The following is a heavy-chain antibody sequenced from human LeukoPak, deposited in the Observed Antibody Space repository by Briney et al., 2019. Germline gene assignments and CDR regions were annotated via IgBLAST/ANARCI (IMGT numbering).Heavy chain of an antibody. J-gene: IGHJ3*02. D-gene: IGHD2-15*01. CDR1: RFTFSSYS. V-gene: IGHV3-21*04. Sequence: GGSLRLSCAASRFTFSSYSMNWVRQAPGKGLEWVSSISSSSSYIYYADAVKGRFNICRDNAKNSLYLQVNSLRGEDTALYYCARDGFGFCSGDNCQNAFDIWGQGTMVTVSS. CDR3: ARDGFGFCSGDNCQNAFDI. CDR2: ISSSSSYI.